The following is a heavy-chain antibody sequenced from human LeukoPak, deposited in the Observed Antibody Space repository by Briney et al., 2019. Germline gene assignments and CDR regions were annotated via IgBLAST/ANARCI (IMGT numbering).Heavy chain of an antibody. J-gene: IGHJ5*02. V-gene: IGHV1-58*02. CDR1: GFTFTSSA. CDR3: AASYNWNHNFDP. Sequence: SVKVSCKASGFTFTSSAMQWVRQARGQRLEWIGWIVVGNGNTNYAQKFQERVTITRDMSTSTAYMELSSLRSEDTAVYYCAASYNWNHNFDPWGQGTLVTVSS. CDR2: IVVGNGNT. D-gene: IGHD1-14*01.